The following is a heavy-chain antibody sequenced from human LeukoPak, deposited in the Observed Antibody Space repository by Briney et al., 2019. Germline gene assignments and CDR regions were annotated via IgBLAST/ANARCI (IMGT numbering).Heavy chain of an antibody. V-gene: IGHV3-9*01. CDR3: AKDIHSGWYHDAFDI. CDR2: ISWNSGSI. CDR1: GFPFDDYA. D-gene: IGHD6-19*01. Sequence: PGRSLRLSCAASGFPFDDYAMHWVRQAPGKGLEWVSGISWNSGSIGYADSVKGRFTISRDNAKNSLYLQMNSLRAEDTALYYCAKDIHSGWYHDAFDIWGQGTMVTVSS. J-gene: IGHJ3*02.